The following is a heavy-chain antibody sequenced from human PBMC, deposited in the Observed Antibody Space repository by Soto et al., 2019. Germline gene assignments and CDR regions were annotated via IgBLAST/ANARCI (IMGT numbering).Heavy chain of an antibody. Sequence: QVQLVQSGAEVKKPGSSVKVSCKASGGTFSSYAISWVRQAPGQGLEWMGGIIPIFGTANYAQKFQGRGAITADESTSTAYMELSSLRSEDTAVYYCVLYPNWNLNWFDPWGQGTLVTVSS. CDR1: GGTFSSYA. CDR2: IIPIFGTA. J-gene: IGHJ5*02. CDR3: VLYPNWNLNWFDP. D-gene: IGHD1-1*01. V-gene: IGHV1-69*01.